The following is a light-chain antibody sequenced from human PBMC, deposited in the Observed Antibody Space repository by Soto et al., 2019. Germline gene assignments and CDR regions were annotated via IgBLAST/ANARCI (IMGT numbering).Light chain of an antibody. Sequence: QSVLTQPPSVSGAPGQRVTISCTGSSSNIGAGYDVHWYQQLPGAAPKLLIYGNGNWPSGVPDRFSASESGTSASLAITGLQAEDEADYYCQSYDSSLSGYVFGTGTKLTVL. CDR1: SSNIGAGYD. CDR2: GNG. J-gene: IGLJ1*01. CDR3: QSYDSSLSGYV. V-gene: IGLV1-40*01.